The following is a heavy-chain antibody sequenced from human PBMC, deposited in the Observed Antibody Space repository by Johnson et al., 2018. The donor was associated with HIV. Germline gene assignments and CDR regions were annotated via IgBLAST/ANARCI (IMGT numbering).Heavy chain of an antibody. Sequence: VQLVESGGGLVQPGGSLRLSCVASGFTVRKGLEWVSVIYSGGSTYYADSVKGRFTISRDNFKNTLYLQMGSLRAEDMAVYYCARARSSSWYDGAFDIWGQGTMVTVSS. J-gene: IGHJ3*02. CDR2: IYSGGST. CDR1: GFTVR. CDR3: ARARSSSWYDGAFDI. D-gene: IGHD6-13*01. V-gene: IGHV3-66*02.